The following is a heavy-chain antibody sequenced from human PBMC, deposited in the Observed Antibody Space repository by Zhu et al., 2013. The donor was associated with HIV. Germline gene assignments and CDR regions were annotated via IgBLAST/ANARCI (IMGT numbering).Heavy chain of an antibody. CDR1: GGTFGSYA. D-gene: IGHD4-17*01. CDR3: ARSKGTVTTLLLNWFDP. Sequence: QVQLVQSGAEVKKPGSSVKVSCKASGGTFGSYAISWVRQAPGQGLEWMGGIIPIFGTANYAQKFQGRVTITADESTSTAYMELSSLRSEDTAVYYCARSKGTVTTLLLNWFDPWGQGNPGHRLL. CDR2: IIPIFGTA. J-gene: IGHJ5*02. V-gene: IGHV1-69*12.